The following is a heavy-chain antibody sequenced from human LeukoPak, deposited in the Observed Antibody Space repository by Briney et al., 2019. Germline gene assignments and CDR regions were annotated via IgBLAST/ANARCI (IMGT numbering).Heavy chain of an antibody. CDR1: DFSFETYW. CDR3: ARGWNYAFRFDY. CDR2: IKQDGGEK. D-gene: IGHD1-7*01. V-gene: IGHV3-7*01. Sequence: GGSLRLSCVALDFSFETYWMTWVRQAPGKGLEWVAHIKQDGGEKYYVDSVKGRFTISRDNAKNLVYLQMNSLRVEDTAVYYCARGWNYAFRFDYWGQGTPVTVSS. J-gene: IGHJ4*02.